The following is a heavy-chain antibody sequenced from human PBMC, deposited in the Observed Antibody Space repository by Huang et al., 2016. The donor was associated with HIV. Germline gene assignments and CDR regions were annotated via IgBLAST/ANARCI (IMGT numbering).Heavy chain of an antibody. CDR1: GYTFTNYA. D-gene: IGHD3-22*01. CDR2: ISGYNVKT. V-gene: IGHV1-18*01. J-gene: IGHJ1*01. CDR3: ARERYYYDRSGYYTPVEYFHH. Sequence: QVQLVQSGAEVKKPGASVKVSCKASGYTFTNYAINWVRQAPGQSLEWMGGISGYNVKTKDAQKVQCRVTMTKDTSTSTAYMELRSLISDDTAVYYCARERYYYDRSGYYTPVEYFHHWGQGTLVTVSS.